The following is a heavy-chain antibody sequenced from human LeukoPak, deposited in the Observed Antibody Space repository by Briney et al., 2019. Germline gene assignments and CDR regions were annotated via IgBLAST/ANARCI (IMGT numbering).Heavy chain of an antibody. V-gene: IGHV1-18*01. CDR1: GYTFTSYG. J-gene: IGHJ4*02. D-gene: IGHD5-12*01. Sequence: ASVKVSCKASGYTFTSYGISWVRQAPGQGLEWMGLISAYNGNTNYAQKLQGRVTMTTDTSTSTAYMELRSLRSDATAVYYCALHRPRDYVYPYWGQGTLVTVSS. CDR2: ISAYNGNT. CDR3: ALHRPRDYVYPY.